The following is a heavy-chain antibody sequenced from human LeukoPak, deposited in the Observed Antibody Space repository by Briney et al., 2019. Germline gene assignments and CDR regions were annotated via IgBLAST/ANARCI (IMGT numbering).Heavy chain of an antibody. CDR1: GGTFSSYA. D-gene: IGHD1/OR15-1a*01. Sequence: SVKVSCKASGGTFSSYAISWVRQAPGQGLEWMGGIIPIFGTANYAQKFQGRVTITADESTSTAYMELSSLRSEATAVYYCAREAGWNTYYYVMDGWGKGTTVTVSS. CDR3: AREAGWNTYYYVMDG. V-gene: IGHV1-69*13. CDR2: IIPIFGTA. J-gene: IGHJ6*04.